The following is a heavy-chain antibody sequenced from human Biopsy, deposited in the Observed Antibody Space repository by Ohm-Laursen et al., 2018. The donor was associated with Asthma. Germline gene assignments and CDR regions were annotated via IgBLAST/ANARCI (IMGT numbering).Heavy chain of an antibody. CDR3: AKGLSAWRGCLDV. Sequence: GSLRLSCPASGFSFGSYSMTWVRQAPGQGLGWVSAISGSGHSTYYADSVKDRFTISRDNSKNTLYMQMNSLRAEDTAVYYCAKGLSAWRGCLDVWGQGTTVTVSS. CDR2: ISGSGHST. CDR1: GFSFGSYS. J-gene: IGHJ6*02. D-gene: IGHD2/OR15-2a*01. V-gene: IGHV3-23*01.